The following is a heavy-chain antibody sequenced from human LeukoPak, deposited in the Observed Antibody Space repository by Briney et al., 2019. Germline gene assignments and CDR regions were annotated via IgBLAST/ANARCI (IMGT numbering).Heavy chain of an antibody. Sequence: GRSLRLSCAASGFTFSSYAMHWVRQAPGKGLQWVAVIPYDGSNKYYADSVKGRFTISRDNSKNTLYLQMNSLRPEDTAVYYCARDFYGFGFDYWGQGTLVTVSS. CDR2: IPYDGSNK. D-gene: IGHD3-10*01. J-gene: IGHJ4*02. V-gene: IGHV3-30*04. CDR1: GFTFSSYA. CDR3: ARDFYGFGFDY.